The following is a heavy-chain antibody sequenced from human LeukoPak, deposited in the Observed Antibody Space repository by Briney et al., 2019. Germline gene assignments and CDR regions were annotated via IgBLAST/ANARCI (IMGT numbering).Heavy chain of an antibody. J-gene: IGHJ2*01. CDR1: GGSISSSSYY. V-gene: IGHV4-39*07. D-gene: IGHD1-26*01. Sequence: SETLPLTCTVSGGSISSSSYYWGWIRQPPGKGLEWIGSIYYSGSTYFNPSLKSRVTISVDTSKNQFSLKLSSVTAADTAVYYCATAIVGATHWYFDLWGRGTLVTVSS. CDR2: IYYSGST. CDR3: ATAIVGATHWYFDL.